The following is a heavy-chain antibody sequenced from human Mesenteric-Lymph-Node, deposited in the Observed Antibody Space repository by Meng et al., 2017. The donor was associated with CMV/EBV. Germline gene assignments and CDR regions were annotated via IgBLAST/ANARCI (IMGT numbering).Heavy chain of an antibody. CDR2: INHSGST. CDR3: ARGVLSWYREEY. CDR1: GGSFSGYY. V-gene: IGHV4-34*01. J-gene: IGHJ4*02. Sequence: SETLSLTCAVYGGSFSGYYWSWIRQPPGKGLEWIGEINHSGSTNYNPSLKSRVTISVDTSKNQFFLKLSSVTAADTAVYYCARGVLSWYREEYWGQGTLVTVSS. D-gene: IGHD6-13*01.